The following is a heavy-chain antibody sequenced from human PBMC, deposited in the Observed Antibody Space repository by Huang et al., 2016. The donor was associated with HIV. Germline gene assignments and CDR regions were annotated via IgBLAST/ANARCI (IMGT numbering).Heavy chain of an antibody. CDR2: IYPFESTS. V-gene: IGHV5-51*03. CDR3: AQGRRTFDV. J-gene: IGHJ3*01. CDR1: GYRFSIYW. Sequence: EVQLEQSGAEVKKPGEALTISCTGSGYRFSIYWIAWVRRMTVKGLEWSVIIYPFESTSAYSPSLQSHVSVSVDESINTDCVHWCSLKSSDTAIYYWAQGRRTFDVWGQGTWVTVSS.